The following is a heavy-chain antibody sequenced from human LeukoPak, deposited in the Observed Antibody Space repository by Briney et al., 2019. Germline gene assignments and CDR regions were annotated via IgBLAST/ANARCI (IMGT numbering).Heavy chain of an antibody. V-gene: IGHV3-30-3*01. Sequence: PGRSLRLSCAASGFTFSTYAIHWVRQAPGKGLEWVAVISYDGSNKYYADSVKGRFTISRDNSKNTLYLQMNSLRAEDTAVYYCAREGWGVVPRPTDFDFWGQGTLVTVSS. CDR2: ISYDGSNK. D-gene: IGHD2-2*01. J-gene: IGHJ4*02. CDR3: AREGWGVVPRPTDFDF. CDR1: GFTFSTYA.